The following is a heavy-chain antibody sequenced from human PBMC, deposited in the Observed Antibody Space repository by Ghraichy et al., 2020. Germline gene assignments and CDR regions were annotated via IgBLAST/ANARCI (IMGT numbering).Heavy chain of an antibody. CDR2: IKEFGSEI. V-gene: IGHV3-7*01. D-gene: IGHD2-8*01. Sequence: GGSLRLSCAASGFTFSSSWMNWVRQAPGKGLEWVALIKEFGSEIYYVDSVKGRFTISRDDAKNSLYLQMNSLRVEDTAVYYCATDRGTNWGQGTLVTVSS. CDR3: ATDRGTN. J-gene: IGHJ3*01. CDR1: GFTFSSSW.